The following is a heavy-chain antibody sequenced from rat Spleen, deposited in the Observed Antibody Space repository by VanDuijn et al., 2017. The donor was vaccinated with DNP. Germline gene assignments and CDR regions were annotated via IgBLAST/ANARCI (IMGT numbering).Heavy chain of an antibody. CDR2: INSAGST. D-gene: IGHD1-2*01. J-gene: IGHJ3*01. Sequence: EVQLQESGPGLVKPSQSLSLTCSVTGYSITSSYRWNWIRKFPGNKLEWMGYINSAGSTNYNPSLKSRISITRDTSKNQFFLQVNSVTTADTATYYCARSEAAIYTFAYWGQGTLVTVSS. V-gene: IGHV3-3*01. CDR3: ARSEAAIYTFAY. CDR1: GYSITSSYR.